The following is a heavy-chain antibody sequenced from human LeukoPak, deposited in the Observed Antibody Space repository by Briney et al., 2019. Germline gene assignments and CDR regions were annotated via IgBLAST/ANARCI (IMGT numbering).Heavy chain of an antibody. CDR3: ARETCTSTSCWPWGFDC. D-gene: IGHD2-2*01. CDR1: GFTFSTYW. J-gene: IGHJ4*02. Sequence: GGSLRLSCAASGFTFSTYWLSWVRQAPGKGPEWVANIKEDGGEKYYVDSVKGRFTISRDNAKNSLYLQMNSLRADDTAVYYYARETCTSTSCWPWGFDCWGQGTLVTVSS. CDR2: IKEDGGEK. V-gene: IGHV3-7*01.